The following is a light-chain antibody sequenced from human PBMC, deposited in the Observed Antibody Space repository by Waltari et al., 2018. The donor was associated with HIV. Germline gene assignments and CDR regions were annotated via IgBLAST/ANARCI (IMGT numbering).Light chain of an antibody. J-gene: IGKJ4*01. CDR1: QSVGSS. Sequence: EIVLTQSPATLSLSPGERATLSCRASQSVGSSLVWYQQKPGQAPRHLIYDASTRATGIPARFSGSGSGTDFTLTISSLEPEDFAIYYCLQRTNWPVTFGGGTKVEIK. CDR3: LQRTNWPVT. CDR2: DAS. V-gene: IGKV3-11*01.